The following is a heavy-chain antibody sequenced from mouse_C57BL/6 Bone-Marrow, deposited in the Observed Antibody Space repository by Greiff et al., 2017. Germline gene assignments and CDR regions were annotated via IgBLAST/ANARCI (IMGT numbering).Heavy chain of an antibody. CDR2: FHPYNDDT. V-gene: IGHV1-47*01. CDR1: GYTFTTYP. Sequence: LMESGAELVKPGASVKMSCKASGYTFTTYPIEWMKQNHGKSLEWIGNFHPYNDDTKYNEKFKGKATLTVEKSSSTVYLELSRLTSDDSAVYYCARGGYYGSSYDYAMDYWGQGTSVTVSS. D-gene: IGHD1-1*01. CDR3: ARGGYYGSSYDYAMDY. J-gene: IGHJ4*01.